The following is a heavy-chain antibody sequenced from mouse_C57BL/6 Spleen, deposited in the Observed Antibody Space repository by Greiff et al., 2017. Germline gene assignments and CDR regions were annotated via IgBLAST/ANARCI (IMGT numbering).Heavy chain of an antibody. CDR3: ARGTYDGYSAWFAY. D-gene: IGHD2-3*01. Sequence: QVQLQQPGAELVKPGASVKLSCKASGYTFTSYWMQWVKQRPGQGLEWIGEIDPSDSYTNYNQKFKGKATLTVDTSSSTAYMQLSSLTAEDSAVYDCARGTYDGYSAWFAYWGQGTLVTVSA. V-gene: IGHV1-50*01. CDR1: GYTFTSYW. J-gene: IGHJ3*01. CDR2: IDPSDSYT.